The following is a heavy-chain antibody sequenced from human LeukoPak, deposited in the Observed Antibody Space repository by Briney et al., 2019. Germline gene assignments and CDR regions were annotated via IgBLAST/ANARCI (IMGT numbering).Heavy chain of an antibody. Sequence: PGGSLRLSCPASGFTFSNFWMSWVGQAPGKGLEGAANINQGGSEKYYVESMKGRFTVSRDNAKNSLYLQMDSLSAEETAVYYCARGGTFVSDYWGQGTLVTVSS. CDR2: INQGGSEK. J-gene: IGHJ4*02. CDR3: ARGGTFVSDY. V-gene: IGHV3-7*01. CDR1: GFTFSNFW. D-gene: IGHD1-1*01.